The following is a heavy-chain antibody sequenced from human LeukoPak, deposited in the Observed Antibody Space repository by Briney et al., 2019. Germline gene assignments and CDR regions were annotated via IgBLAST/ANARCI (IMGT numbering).Heavy chain of an antibody. J-gene: IGHJ4*02. CDR3: ARDRSSGWYGKYYFDY. Sequence: KPSETLSLTCAVSGYSIGSGYYWVWIRQPPGKGLEWIGSVYHTGSTYYHPSLKSRVTISVDTSKNQFSLKLSSVTAADTAVYYCARDRSSGWYGKYYFDYWGQGTLVTVSS. D-gene: IGHD6-19*01. CDR1: GYSIGSGYY. CDR2: VYHTGST. V-gene: IGHV4-38-2*02.